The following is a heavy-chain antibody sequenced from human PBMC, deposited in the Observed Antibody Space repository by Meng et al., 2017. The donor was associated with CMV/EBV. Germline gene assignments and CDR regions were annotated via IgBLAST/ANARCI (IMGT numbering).Heavy chain of an antibody. CDR2: IYYSGST. V-gene: IGHV4-59*01. Sequence: SETLSLTCTVSGGSISSYYWSWIRQPPGKGLEWIGYIYYSGSTNYNPSLKSRVTISVDTSKNQFSLKLSSVTAADTAVYYCARVVGDVVVPAATQYYFDYWGQGTLVTVS. J-gene: IGHJ4*02. CDR1: GGSISSYY. D-gene: IGHD2-2*01. CDR3: ARVVGDVVVPAATQYYFDY.